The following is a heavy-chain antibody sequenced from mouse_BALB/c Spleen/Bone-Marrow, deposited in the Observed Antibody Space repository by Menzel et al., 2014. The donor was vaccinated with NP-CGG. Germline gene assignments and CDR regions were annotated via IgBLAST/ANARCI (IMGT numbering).Heavy chain of an antibody. CDR2: IHPNSGNT. V-gene: IGHV1S130*01. J-gene: IGHJ1*01. Sequence: QVQLQQSGPVLVRPGASAKLSCKASGYTFTSSWMHWAKQRPGQGLEWIGEIHPNSGNTNYNEKFKGKATLTVDTSSSTAYVNLSSLTSEDSAVYYCAREKIYGNCLWYFDVWGAGTTVTVSS. CDR3: AREKIYGNCLWYFDV. CDR1: GYTFTSSW. D-gene: IGHD2-1*01.